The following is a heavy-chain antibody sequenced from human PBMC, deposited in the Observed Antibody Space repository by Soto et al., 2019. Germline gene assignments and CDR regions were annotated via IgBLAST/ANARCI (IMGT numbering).Heavy chain of an antibody. CDR3: VCDTYDFWSGYNDNWFDP. D-gene: IGHD3-3*01. Sequence: SETLSLTCTVSGGSISGGSYCWSWIRQPPGKGLEWIGYIYYTGSTNYNPSLKSRVTISVDTSKNQFSLKVSSVTAADTAVYYCVCDTYDFWSGYNDNWFDPWGQGTLVTVSS. J-gene: IGHJ5*02. CDR1: GGSISGGSYC. CDR2: IYYTGST. V-gene: IGHV4-61*01.